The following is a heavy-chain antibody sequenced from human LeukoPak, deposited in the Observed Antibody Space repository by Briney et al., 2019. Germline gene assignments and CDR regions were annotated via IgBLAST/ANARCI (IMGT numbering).Heavy chain of an antibody. CDR2: INHSGST. CDR3: ARVGGGYSYSKDFDY. Sequence: SETLSLTCAVYGGSFSGYYWSWIRQPPGKGLEWIGEINHSGSTNYNPSLKSRVTISVDTSKNQFSLKLSSVTAADTAVYYCARVGGGYSYSKDFDYWGQGTLVTVSS. V-gene: IGHV4-34*01. D-gene: IGHD5-18*01. CDR1: GGSFSGYY. J-gene: IGHJ4*02.